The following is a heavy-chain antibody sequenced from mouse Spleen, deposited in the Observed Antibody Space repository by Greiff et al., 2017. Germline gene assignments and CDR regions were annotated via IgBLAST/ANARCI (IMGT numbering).Heavy chain of an antibody. CDR2: IYPGSGST. CDR1: GYTFTSYW. J-gene: IGHJ2*01. Sequence: QVQLQQPGAELVKPGASVEMSCKASGYTFTSYWITWVKQRPGQGLEWIGDIYPGSGSTNYNEKFKSKATLTVDTSSSTAYMQLSSLTSEDSAVYYCAEGLDGYFGFDYWGQGTTLTVSS. V-gene: IGHV1-55*01. D-gene: IGHD2-3*01. CDR3: AEGLDGYFGFDY.